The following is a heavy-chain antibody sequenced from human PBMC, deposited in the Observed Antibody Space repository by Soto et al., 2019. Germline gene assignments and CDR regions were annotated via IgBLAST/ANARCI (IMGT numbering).Heavy chain of an antibody. CDR2: INPNSGGT. Sequence: ASVKVSCKASGYTFTGYYMHWVRQAPGQGLEWMGWINPNSGGTNYAQKFQGWVTMTRDTSISTAYMELSRLRSDDTAVYYCARAHIAVAGTIDYWGQGTLVTVSS. D-gene: IGHD6-19*01. J-gene: IGHJ4*02. CDR3: ARAHIAVAGTIDY. CDR1: GYTFTGYY. V-gene: IGHV1-2*04.